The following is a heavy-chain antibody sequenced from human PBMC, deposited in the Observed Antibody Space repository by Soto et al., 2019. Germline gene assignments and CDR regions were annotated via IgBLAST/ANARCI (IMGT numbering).Heavy chain of an antibody. Sequence: ASVKVSCKASGGTFSSYAISWVRQAPGQGLEWMGGIIPIFGTANYAQKFQGRVTITADESTSTAYMELSSLRSEDTAVYYCARDLNGPQPLDYWGQGTLVTVPS. V-gene: IGHV1-69*13. CDR1: GGTFSSYA. D-gene: IGHD2-2*01. J-gene: IGHJ4*02. CDR3: ARDLNGPQPLDY. CDR2: IIPIFGTA.